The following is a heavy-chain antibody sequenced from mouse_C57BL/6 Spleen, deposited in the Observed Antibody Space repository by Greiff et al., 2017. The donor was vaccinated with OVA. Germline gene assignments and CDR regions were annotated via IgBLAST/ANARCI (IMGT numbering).Heavy chain of an antibody. CDR2: ISSGGDYI. J-gene: IGHJ1*03. V-gene: IGHV5-9-1*02. D-gene: IGHD1-1*01. CDR3: TRDGPITTVVATIKYFDV. Sequence: EVKLVESGEGLVKPGGSLKLSCAASGFNFSSYAMSWVRQTPEKRLEWVAYISSGGDYIYYADNVKGRFTISRDNARNTLYLQMSSLKSEDTAMYYCTRDGPITTVVATIKYFDVWGTGTTVTVSS. CDR1: GFNFSSYA.